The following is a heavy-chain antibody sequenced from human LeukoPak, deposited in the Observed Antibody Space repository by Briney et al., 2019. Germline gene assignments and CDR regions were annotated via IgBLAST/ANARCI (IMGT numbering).Heavy chain of an antibody. CDR2: ISWDGGTT. J-gene: IGHJ4*02. Sequence: GGSLRLSCEASGFIFYDYAMHWVRQAPGKGLEWVSVISWDGGTTNYADSVKGRFTITRVNSKNSLFLQMSSLRAEDTALYYCAKEGSDSGGQTLDHWGRGTLVTVSS. V-gene: IGHV3-43D*03. D-gene: IGHD4-23*01. CDR3: AKEGSDSGGQTLDH. CDR1: GFIFYDYA.